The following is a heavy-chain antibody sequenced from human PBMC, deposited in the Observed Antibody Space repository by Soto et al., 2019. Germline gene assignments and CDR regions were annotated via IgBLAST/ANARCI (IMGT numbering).Heavy chain of an antibody. CDR1: GFTFSSYA. CDR3: AKDGFPLFHYDSSGYYDQDAFDI. Sequence: GGSLRLSXAASGFTFSSYAMSWVRQAPGKGLEWVSAISGSGGSTYYADSVKGRFTISRDNSKNTLYLQMNSLRAEDTAVYYCAKDGFPLFHYDSSGYYDQDAFDIWGQGTMVTVSS. D-gene: IGHD3-22*01. V-gene: IGHV3-23*01. J-gene: IGHJ3*02. CDR2: ISGSGGST.